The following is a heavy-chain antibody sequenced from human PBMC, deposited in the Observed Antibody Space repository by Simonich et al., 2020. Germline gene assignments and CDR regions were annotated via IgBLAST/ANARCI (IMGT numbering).Heavy chain of an antibody. D-gene: IGHD7-27*01. CDR2: LKQAGSEI. V-gene: IGHV3-7*01. J-gene: IGHJ6*03. CDR3: ARDGLGTAYYYYMDV. Sequence: EVQLVESGGGLVQPGGSLRLSCEASGFTFSRYWMSWDRQAPGKGLEWVDNLKQAGSEIYYVDSVKGRFTISRDNAKNSLYLQMNSLRAEDTAVYYCARDGLGTAYYYYMDVWGKGTTVTVSS. CDR1: GFTFSRYW.